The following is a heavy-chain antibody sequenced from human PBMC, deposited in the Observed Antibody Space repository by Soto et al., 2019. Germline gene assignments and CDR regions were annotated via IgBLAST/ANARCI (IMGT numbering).Heavy chain of an antibody. Sequence: QVQLVESGGGVVQPGRSLRLSCAASGFTFSSYAMHWVRQAPGKGLERVAVISYDGNYKYYADSVKDRFTISRDNSTNTLKLQMSSPRPEDTAVYYCARAEGNCTNGICPTSLYYFEYWGPGTLVTVSS. V-gene: IGHV3-30-3*01. CDR3: ARAEGNCTNGICPTSLYYFEY. CDR2: ISYDGNYK. D-gene: IGHD2-8*01. CDR1: GFTFSSYA. J-gene: IGHJ4*02.